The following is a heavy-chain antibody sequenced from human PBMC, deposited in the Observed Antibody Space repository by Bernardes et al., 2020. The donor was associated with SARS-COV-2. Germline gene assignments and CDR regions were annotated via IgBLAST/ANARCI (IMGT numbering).Heavy chain of an antibody. J-gene: IGHJ6*02. Sequence: ASVKVSCKASGYTFTSYDINWVRQATGQGLEWMGWMNPNSGNTGYAQKLQGRVTMTRNTSISTAYMELSSLRSEDTAVYYCMRGPGYYDSSGYYSYYYAMDVWGQGTTVTVSS. V-gene: IGHV1-8*01. D-gene: IGHD3-22*01. CDR3: MRGPGYYDSSGYYSYYYAMDV. CDR2: MNPNSGNT. CDR1: GYTFTSYD.